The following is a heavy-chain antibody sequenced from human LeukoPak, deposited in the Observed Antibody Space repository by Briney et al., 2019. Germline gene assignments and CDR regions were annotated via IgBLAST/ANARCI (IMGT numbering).Heavy chain of an antibody. Sequence: SETLSLTCTVSGGSISSGSYYWSWIRQPPGEGLEWIGYIYYSGSTNYNPSLKSRVTISVDTSKNQFSLKLSSVTAADTAVYYCARGGYSYGYRRYFDYWGQGTLVTVSS. CDR2: IYYSGST. V-gene: IGHV4-61*01. D-gene: IGHD5-18*01. CDR1: GGSISSGSYY. J-gene: IGHJ4*02. CDR3: ARGGYSYGYRRYFDY.